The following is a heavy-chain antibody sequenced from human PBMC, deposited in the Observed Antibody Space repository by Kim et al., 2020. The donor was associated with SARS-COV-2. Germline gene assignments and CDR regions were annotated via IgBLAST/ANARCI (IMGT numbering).Heavy chain of an antibody. CDR3: ARKGIAGVDNWFDP. CDR2: IYYSGST. D-gene: IGHD6-13*01. Sequence: SETLSLTCTVSGGSISSGGYYWSWIRQHPGKGLEWIGYIYYSGSTYYNPSLNSRVTISVDTSKNQFSLKLSSVTAADTAVYYCARKGIAGVDNWFDPWGQGTLVTVSS. J-gene: IGHJ5*02. V-gene: IGHV4-31*03. CDR1: GGSISSGGYY.